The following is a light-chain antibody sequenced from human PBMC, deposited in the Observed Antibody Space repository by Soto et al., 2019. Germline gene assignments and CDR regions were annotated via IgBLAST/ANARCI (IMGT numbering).Light chain of an antibody. J-gene: IGKJ5*01. CDR3: QQLHDYPIT. CDR2: AAS. CDR1: QSITTF. V-gene: IGKV1-39*01. Sequence: DIQVTQSPSSLSASVGDRVTITCRASQSITTFLNWYQQKPGNAPKLLIYAASSLQTGVPSRFSGSGSGTDFTLTISSLQREDFATYYCQQLHDYPITFGQGTRLEIK.